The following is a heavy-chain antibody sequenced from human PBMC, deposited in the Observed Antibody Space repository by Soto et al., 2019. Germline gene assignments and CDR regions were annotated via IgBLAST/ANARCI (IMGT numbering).Heavy chain of an antibody. Sequence: PSETLSLTCIVSGASVTTPTYYWTWIRQPPGQGLEWIGYISNSGSTNYNPSLKSRITISADTSKNQFSLKLNFVSAADTAVYYCAKDAIAKDGIWLMDSWGQGTVVTVSS. CDR2: ISNSGST. CDR3: AKDAIAKDGIWLMDS. V-gene: IGHV4-61*01. D-gene: IGHD3-16*01. CDR1: GASVTTPTYY. J-gene: IGHJ5*02.